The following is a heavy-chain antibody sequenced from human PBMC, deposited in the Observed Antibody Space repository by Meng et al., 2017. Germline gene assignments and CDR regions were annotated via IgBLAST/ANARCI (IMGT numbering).Heavy chain of an antibody. D-gene: IGHD2-21*02. CDR3: ARAGPLEYQAYCGGDCYSIHFDY. J-gene: IGHJ4*02. CDR2: IIPILGTA. Sequence: SVKVSCKASGGTFSSYTISWVRQAPGQGLEWMGRIIPILGTANYAQKFQGRVTITADKSTSTAYMELSSLRSEDTAVYYCARAGPLEYQAYCGGDCYSIHFDYWGQGPLVTVSS. V-gene: IGHV1-69*08. CDR1: GGTFSSYT.